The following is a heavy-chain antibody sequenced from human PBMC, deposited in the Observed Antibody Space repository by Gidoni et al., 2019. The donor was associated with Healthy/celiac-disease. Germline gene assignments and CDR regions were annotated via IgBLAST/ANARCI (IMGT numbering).Heavy chain of an antibody. Sequence: EVQLLESGGGLVPPGGSLRLSCAASAFTFSSYAMSWVRQAPGKGLEWVSAISGSGGSTYYADSAKGRFTISRDNSKNTLYLQMNSLRAEDTAVYYCAKAPPSPDPTFDYWGQGTLVTVSS. CDR1: AFTFSSYA. J-gene: IGHJ4*02. CDR2: ISGSGGST. V-gene: IGHV3-23*01. CDR3: AKAPPSPDPTFDY.